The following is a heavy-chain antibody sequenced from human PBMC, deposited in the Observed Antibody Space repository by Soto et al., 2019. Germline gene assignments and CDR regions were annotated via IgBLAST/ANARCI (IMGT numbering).Heavy chain of an antibody. D-gene: IGHD1-26*01. Sequence: QVQLVQSGAEVKKPGASVKVSCKTSGYSFIYYAIHWVRQAPGQRLEWMGWVNAGSGNTKYSQQFQGRVTITRDTSASTAYMELSSLRSEDTAVYYCARGVGDAPVYYFDSCGQGTLVTVSS. V-gene: IGHV1-3*01. CDR1: GYSFIYYA. J-gene: IGHJ4*02. CDR3: ARGVGDAPVYYFDS. CDR2: VNAGSGNT.